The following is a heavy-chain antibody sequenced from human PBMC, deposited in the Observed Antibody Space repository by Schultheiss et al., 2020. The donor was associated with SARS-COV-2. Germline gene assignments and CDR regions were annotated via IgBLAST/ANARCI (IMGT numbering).Heavy chain of an antibody. V-gene: IGHV1-2*02. D-gene: IGHD5-12*01. CDR1: GYTFTGYY. J-gene: IGHJ4*02. CDR3: ARDSVDIEYYFDY. Sequence: ASVKVSCMASGYTFTGYYMHWVRQAPGQGLEWMGWINPNSGGTNYAQKFQGRVTMTRDTSISTAYMELSRLRSDDTAVYYCARDSVDIEYYFDYWGQGTLVTVSS. CDR2: INPNSGGT.